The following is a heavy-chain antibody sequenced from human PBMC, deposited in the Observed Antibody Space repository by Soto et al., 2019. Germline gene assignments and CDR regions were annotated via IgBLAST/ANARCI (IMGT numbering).Heavy chain of an antibody. V-gene: IGHV1-18*04. D-gene: IGHD1-1*01. CDR1: GYTFTSYG. Sequence: QVQLVQSGAEVKKPGASVKVSCKASGYTFTSYGISWVRQAPGQGLEWMGWISAYNGNTNYAQKLQGRVTMTTDTSTNTANRELRSLRSDDTPVYYCASSKLAPPGYYYYSGMDVWGQGTTVTVPS. J-gene: IGHJ6*02. CDR2: ISAYNGNT. CDR3: ASSKLAPPGYYYYSGMDV.